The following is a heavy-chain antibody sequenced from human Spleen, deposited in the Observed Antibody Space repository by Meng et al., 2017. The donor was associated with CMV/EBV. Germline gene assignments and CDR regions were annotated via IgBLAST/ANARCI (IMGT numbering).Heavy chain of an antibody. D-gene: IGHD3-10*01. CDR3: ARGGSCYHH. J-gene: IGHJ4*02. V-gene: IGHV3-33*08. CDR1: GFTFSSYA. CDR2: IWYDGSNK. Sequence: GESLKISCAASGFTFSSYAMHWVRQAPGKGLEWVAVIWYDGSNKYYPDSVKGRYTISRDNAKNSVYLQMNSLRAEDTAVYYCARGGSCYHHWGQGTLVTVSS.